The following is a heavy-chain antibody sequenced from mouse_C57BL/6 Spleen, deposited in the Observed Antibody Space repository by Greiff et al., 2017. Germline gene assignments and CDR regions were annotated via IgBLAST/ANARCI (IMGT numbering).Heavy chain of an antibody. Sequence: DVHLVESGGGLVQPGGSLKLSCAASGFTFSDYYMYWGRQTPEKRLAWVAYISNGGGSTYYLDPVKGRFTISRDNAKNTLYLQMSRLKSEDTAMYSCATDGYDWGVDYWHKGTSVTDSS. CDR3: ATDGYDWGVDY. CDR2: ISNGGGST. J-gene: IGHJ4*01. D-gene: IGHD2-2*01. V-gene: IGHV5-12*01. CDR1: GFTFSDYY.